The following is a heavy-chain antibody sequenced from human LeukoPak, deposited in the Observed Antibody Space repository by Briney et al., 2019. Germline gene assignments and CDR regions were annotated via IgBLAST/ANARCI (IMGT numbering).Heavy chain of an antibody. CDR1: GFTFQNYW. D-gene: IGHD3-22*01. CDR2: IKRDGSEI. Sequence: GGSLRLSCAASGFTFQNYWMSWVRQAPGKGLEWVGNIKRDGSEIHYVDSVKGRFTISRDNAKYSLFLQMNGLRVEDTSVYYCGTHDNSGHYIYWGQGTLVTVSS. J-gene: IGHJ4*02. V-gene: IGHV3-7*01. CDR3: GTHDNSGHYIY.